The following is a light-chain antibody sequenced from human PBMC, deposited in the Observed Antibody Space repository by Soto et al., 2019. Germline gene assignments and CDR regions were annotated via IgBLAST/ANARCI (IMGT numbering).Light chain of an antibody. J-gene: IGKJ4*01. Sequence: AIQMTQSPSSLSASVGERVTITCRAIQGIRNDLGWYQQKPGKAPKLLIYAASRLQSGVPSRFSGSGSGTDFTLTISSLQSEDFAVYYCQQYNNWPPALTFGGGTKVDI. CDR2: AAS. CDR3: QQYNNWPPALT. V-gene: IGKV1-6*01. CDR1: QGIRND.